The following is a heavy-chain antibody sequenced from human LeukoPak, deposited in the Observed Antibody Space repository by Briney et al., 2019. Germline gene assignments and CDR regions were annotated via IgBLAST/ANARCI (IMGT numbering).Heavy chain of an antibody. CDR3: ARCRIAAPETRYWYFDL. Sequence: SETLSLTCIVSGGSISIKYWSWIRQPPGKGLEWIGYIYYSGSTNHNPSLKTRVNISVDTSKNQCSLNLSSVTAADTGVYYCARCRIAAPETRYWYFDLWGRGTPVTVSS. V-gene: IGHV4-59*01. CDR1: GGSISIKY. CDR2: IYYSGST. D-gene: IGHD6-13*01. J-gene: IGHJ2*01.